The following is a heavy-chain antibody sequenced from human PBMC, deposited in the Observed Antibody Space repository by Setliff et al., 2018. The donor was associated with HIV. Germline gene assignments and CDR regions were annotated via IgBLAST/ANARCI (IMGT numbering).Heavy chain of an antibody. Sequence: SETLSLTCTVSGGSINGHSWSWIRQPPRKRLEWIGELNDSGSTNYNPSLKSRVTISVDTSKNQFSLRLSSVTAADTAVYYCARIPPELDFDSWGQGTLVTVSS. CDR1: GGSINGHS. V-gene: IGHV4-34*01. CDR2: LNDSGST. D-gene: IGHD1-26*01. J-gene: IGHJ4*02. CDR3: ARIPPELDFDS.